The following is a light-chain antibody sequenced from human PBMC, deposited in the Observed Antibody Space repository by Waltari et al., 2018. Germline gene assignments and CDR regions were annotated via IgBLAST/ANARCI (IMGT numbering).Light chain of an antibody. V-gene: IGLV2-14*01. J-gene: IGLJ1*01. CDR2: EVS. CDR1: SSDVGGYNF. Sequence: QSALTQPASVSGSPGQSIAISCTGTSSDVGGYNFVTWYQHHPGKAPKVMIYEVSNRPYGVSNRFSGSKSGNTASLTISGLQAEDEADYYCSSFTTTNAPYVFGAGTKVTVL. CDR3: SSFTTTNAPYV.